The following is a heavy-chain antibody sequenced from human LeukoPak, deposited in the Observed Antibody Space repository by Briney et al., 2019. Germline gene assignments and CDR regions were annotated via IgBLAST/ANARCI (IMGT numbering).Heavy chain of an antibody. J-gene: IGHJ4*02. CDR3: AKNLLWFGELPEYYFDY. Sequence: GGSLRLSCAASGLTFTNYGMHWVRQAPGKGLEWVAVIWYDGSIKYYADSVKGRFTISRDNSKNTLYLQMNSLRAEDTAVYYCAKNLLWFGELPEYYFDYWGQGTLVTVSS. CDR2: IWYDGSIK. V-gene: IGHV3-33*06. CDR1: GLTFTNYG. D-gene: IGHD3-10*01.